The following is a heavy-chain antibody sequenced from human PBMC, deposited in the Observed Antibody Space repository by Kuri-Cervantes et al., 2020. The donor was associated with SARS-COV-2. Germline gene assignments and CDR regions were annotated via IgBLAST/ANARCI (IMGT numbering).Heavy chain of an antibody. D-gene: IGHD6-6*01. Sequence: GGSLRLSCAASGFTFSSYSMNWARQAPGKGLEWVAFIRYDGSNKYYADSVKGRFTISRDNSKNTLYLQMNSLRAEDTAVYYCASRRGKEYSSSLGPWNFDLWGRGTLVTVSS. CDR2: IRYDGSNK. CDR1: GFTFSSYS. J-gene: IGHJ2*01. CDR3: ASRRGKEYSSSLGPWNFDL. V-gene: IGHV3-30*02.